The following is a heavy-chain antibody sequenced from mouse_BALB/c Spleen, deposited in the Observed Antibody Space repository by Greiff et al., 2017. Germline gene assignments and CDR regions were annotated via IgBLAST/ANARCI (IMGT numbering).Heavy chain of an antibody. CDR3: AIYYYGSSPLYAMDY. D-gene: IGHD1-1*01. J-gene: IGHJ4*01. V-gene: IGHV2-2*02. Sequence: VKLQESGPGLVQPSQSLSITCTVSGFSLTSYGVHWVRQSPGKGLEWLGVIWSGGSTDYNAAFISRLSISKDNSKSQVFFKMNSLQANDTAIYYCAIYYYGSSPLYAMDYWGQGTSVTVSS. CDR2: IWSGGST. CDR1: GFSLTSYG.